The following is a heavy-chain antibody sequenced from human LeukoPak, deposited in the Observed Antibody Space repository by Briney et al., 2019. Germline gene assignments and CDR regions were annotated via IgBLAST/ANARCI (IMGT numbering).Heavy chain of an antibody. Sequence: PGGSLRLSCAASGFTFSTHWMTWVRQAPGQGPEWLANINPTGRETFYVDPVKGRFTISRDNAKNLLYLQMSSLRGEDTAVYYCGGFGYEAAVDLWGQGTLVTVSS. J-gene: IGHJ4*02. CDR1: GFTFSTHW. V-gene: IGHV3-7*01. D-gene: IGHD6-13*01. CDR2: INPTGRET. CDR3: GGFGYEAAVDL.